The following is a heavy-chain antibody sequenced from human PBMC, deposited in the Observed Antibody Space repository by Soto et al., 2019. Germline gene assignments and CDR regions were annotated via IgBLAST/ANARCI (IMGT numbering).Heavy chain of an antibody. CDR1: GYTFTSYY. CDR2: INPSGGST. CDR3: ARVLLPTKYYYGMDV. Sequence: QVQLVQSGAEVKKPGASVKVSCKASGYTFTSYYMHWVRQAPGQGLEWMGIINPSGGSTSYAQKFQGRVTMPRYTSASTVYMELSSLRSEDTAVYYCARVLLPTKYYYGMDVWGQGTTVTVSS. D-gene: IGHD2-15*01. V-gene: IGHV1-46*01. J-gene: IGHJ6*02.